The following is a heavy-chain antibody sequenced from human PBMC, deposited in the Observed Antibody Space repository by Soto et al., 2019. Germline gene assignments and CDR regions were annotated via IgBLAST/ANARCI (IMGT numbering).Heavy chain of an antibody. CDR1: GDSVSSNGVA. J-gene: IGHJ4*02. CDR2: TYYRSRWYS. V-gene: IGHV6-1*01. CDR3: ARGSGRTYDY. Sequence: QVQLQVSGPGLVEPSQTLSLTCAISGDSVSSNGVAWNWLRQSPSRGLEWLGRTYYRSRWYSEYAASVKSRLIINPDTSKSQFSLHLTSVTPEDTAVYSCARGSGRTYDYWAQGTLVTVSS. D-gene: IGHD1-1*01.